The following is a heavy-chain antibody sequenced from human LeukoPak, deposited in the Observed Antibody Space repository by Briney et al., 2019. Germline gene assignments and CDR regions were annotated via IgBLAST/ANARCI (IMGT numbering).Heavy chain of an antibody. CDR3: AKRGAGTGLYYYYYMDV. J-gene: IGHJ6*03. D-gene: IGHD6-13*01. V-gene: IGHV3-23*01. CDR2: ISGSGGST. CDR1: GFTFSSYA. Sequence: PGGSLRLSCAASGFTFSSYAMSWVRQAPGKGLEWVSAISGSGGSTYYADSVKGRFTISRDNSKNTLYLQMKSLRAEDTAVYYCAKRGAGTGLYYYYYMDVWGKGTTVTVSS.